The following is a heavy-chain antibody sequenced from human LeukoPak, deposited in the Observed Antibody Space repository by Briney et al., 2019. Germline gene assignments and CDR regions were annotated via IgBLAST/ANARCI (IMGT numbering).Heavy chain of an antibody. D-gene: IGHD3-9*01. J-gene: IGHJ5*02. Sequence: ASVKVSCKASGYTFTSYGISWVRQAPGQGLEWMGWISAYNGNTNYAQKLQGRVTMTTDTSTGTAYMELRSLRSDDTAVYYCARTDYDILTGYPNWFDPWGQGTLVTVSS. CDR3: ARTDYDILTGYPNWFDP. CDR2: ISAYNGNT. V-gene: IGHV1-18*01. CDR1: GYTFTSYG.